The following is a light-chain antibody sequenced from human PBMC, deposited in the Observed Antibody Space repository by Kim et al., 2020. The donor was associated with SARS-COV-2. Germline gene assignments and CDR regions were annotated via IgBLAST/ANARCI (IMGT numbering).Light chain of an antibody. V-gene: IGKV3-20*01. Sequence: SPGERVTLSCRASQSVTSSYVAWYQQQAGQPPRLIIYGASNRATGVPDRCSGSGAGTDFTITITRLQPEDPAVYYCQQYGWSPETFGQGTKVDIK. CDR3: QQYGWSPET. CDR1: QSVTSSY. CDR2: GAS. J-gene: IGKJ1*01.